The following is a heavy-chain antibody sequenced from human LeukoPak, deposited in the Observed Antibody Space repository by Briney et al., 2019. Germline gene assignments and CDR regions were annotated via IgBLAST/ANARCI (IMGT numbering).Heavy chain of an antibody. CDR1: GYTFTSYG. V-gene: IGHV1-18*01. CDR3: ARVAGVVTEYNWFDP. CDR2: ISAYNGNT. D-gene: IGHD3-3*01. J-gene: IGHJ5*02. Sequence: ASVKVSCKASGYTFTSYGISWVRQAPGQGLEWMGWISAYNGNTNYAQKLQGRVTMTTDTSTSTAYMELRSLRSDDTAVYYCARVAGVVTEYNWFDPWGQGTLVTVSS.